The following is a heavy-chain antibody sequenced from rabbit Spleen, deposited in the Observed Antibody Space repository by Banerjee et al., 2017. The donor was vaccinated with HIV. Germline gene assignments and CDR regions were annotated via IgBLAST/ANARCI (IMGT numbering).Heavy chain of an antibody. CDR3: ARGSAAMTMVVIGFYLNL. Sequence: QEQLVESGGGLVQPEGSLTLTCKGSGFDLSSSDYICWVRQAPGKGLEWISCIAGSSSAFTYSATRATGRFTISKTSSTTVTLQMTSLTVADTATYFCARGSAAMTMVVIGFYLNLWGQGTLVTVS. J-gene: IGHJ4*01. CDR1: GFDLSSSDY. CDR2: IAGSSSAFT. D-gene: IGHD2-1*01. V-gene: IGHV1S45*01.